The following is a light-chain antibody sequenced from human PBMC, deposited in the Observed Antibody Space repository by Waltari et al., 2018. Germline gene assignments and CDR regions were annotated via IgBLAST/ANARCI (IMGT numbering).Light chain of an antibody. J-gene: IGKJ5*01. Sequence: IQLTQSPSSLSASVGDRVTITCRASQGISSNLAWYQQKPGKAPKLLISAASTLQSGVPLRFGGSGSGTDFTLTSSSLQPEDFATYYCQQLNSYPITFGQGTRLEIK. V-gene: IGKV1-9*01. CDR3: QQLNSYPIT. CDR1: QGISSN. CDR2: AAS.